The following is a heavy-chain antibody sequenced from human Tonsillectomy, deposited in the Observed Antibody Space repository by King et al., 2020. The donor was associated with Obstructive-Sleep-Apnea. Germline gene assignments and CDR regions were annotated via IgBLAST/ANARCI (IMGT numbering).Heavy chain of an antibody. J-gene: IGHJ4*02. CDR1: GFTFRSYS. CDR3: ARDQGTFDY. CDR2: ISSISSTI. V-gene: IGHV3-48*04. Sequence: VQLVESGGGLVQPGGSLRLSCAASGFTFRSYSMNLVRQAPGEGVEWVSYISSISSTIYYADSVKGRFTISRDNAKNSLYLQMNSLRAEDTAVYYCARDQGTFDYWGQGTLVTVSS.